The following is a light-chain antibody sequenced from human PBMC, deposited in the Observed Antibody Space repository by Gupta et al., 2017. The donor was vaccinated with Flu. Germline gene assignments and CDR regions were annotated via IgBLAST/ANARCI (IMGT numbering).Light chain of an antibody. CDR3: QQYGSSPLT. CDR2: DAS. J-gene: IGKJ4*01. CDR1: QSVSSSC. V-gene: IGKV3D-20*01. Sequence: EIVLTHSPATLSLSTGERATLPCGPSQSVSSSCLAWYQQKPGVAPRLLIYDASCRATGIPAMISGSGSGTDFTLTISSLEPEDVAVYYCQQYGSSPLTFGGGTKVEIK.